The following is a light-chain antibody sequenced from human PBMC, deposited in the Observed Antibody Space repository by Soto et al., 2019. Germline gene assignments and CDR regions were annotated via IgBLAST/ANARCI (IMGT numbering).Light chain of an antibody. V-gene: IGLV2-23*02. J-gene: IGLJ1*01. Sequence: QSALTQSASLSGSPGQSITISCTGTSSDIGGYHLVSWYQHQSGKAPKLIIYKVSQWPSGVSDRFSASKSGNTASLTISGLQAEGEADYYCCSYAGSNWGYVFGTGTKVTVL. CDR3: CSYAGSNWGYV. CDR2: KVS. CDR1: SSDIGGYHL.